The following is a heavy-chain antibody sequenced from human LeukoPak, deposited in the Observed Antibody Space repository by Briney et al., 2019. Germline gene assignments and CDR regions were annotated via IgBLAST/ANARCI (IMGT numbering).Heavy chain of an antibody. CDR3: ARVFEYRTTTIDY. Sequence: GGALRLSCAASGFTFSSHWMNWVRPVPWKGLVWVSRINSDGSSTSYADSVKGRFSISRDNAKNTLYLQMNSLRAEDTALYYCARVFEYRTTTIDYWGQGALVTVSS. V-gene: IGHV3-74*01. CDR1: GFTFSSHW. D-gene: IGHD6-6*01. CDR2: INSDGSST. J-gene: IGHJ4*02.